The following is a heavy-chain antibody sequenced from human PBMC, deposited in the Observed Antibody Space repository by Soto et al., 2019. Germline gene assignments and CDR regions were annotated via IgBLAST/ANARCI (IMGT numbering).Heavy chain of an antibody. D-gene: IGHD6-19*01. J-gene: IGHJ5*02. CDR2: ISGSGGST. CDR1: GFTFSSYA. CDR3: ARPTPKEWLVEREDNWFDP. Sequence: QAGGSLRLSCAASGFTFSSYAMSWVRQAPGKGLEWVSAISGSGGSTYYADSVKGRFTISRGNSKNTLYLQMNSLGAEDTAVYYCARPTPKEWLVEREDNWFDPWGQGTLVTVSS. V-gene: IGHV3-23*01.